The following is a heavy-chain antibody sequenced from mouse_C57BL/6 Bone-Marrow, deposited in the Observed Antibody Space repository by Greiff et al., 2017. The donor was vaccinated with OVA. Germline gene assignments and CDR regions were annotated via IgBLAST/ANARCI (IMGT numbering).Heavy chain of an antibody. CDR1: GFSLTSYG. J-gene: IGHJ4*01. V-gene: IGHV2-5*01. Sequence: QVQLQQSGPGLVQPSQSLSITCTVSGFSLTSYGVHWVRQSPGKGLEWLGVIWRGGSTDYNAAFMSRLSITKDNSKSQVFFKMNSLQADDTAIYYCAKNDYYSNYDYAMDYWGQGTSVTVSS. CDR2: IWRGGST. CDR3: AKNDYYSNYDYAMDY. D-gene: IGHD2-5*01.